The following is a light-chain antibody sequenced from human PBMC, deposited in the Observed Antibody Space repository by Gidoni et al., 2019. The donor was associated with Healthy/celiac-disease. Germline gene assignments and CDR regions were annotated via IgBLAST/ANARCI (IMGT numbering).Light chain of an antibody. CDR1: QSVSSY. CDR2: DAS. J-gene: IGKJ4*01. Sequence: EIVLTQSLATLSLSPGERDTLSCRDSQSVSSYLAWYQQKPGQAPRRLIYDASNRATGIPARFSGSGSGTDFTLTISSLEPEDFAVYYCQQRSNWPPLTFGGGTKVEIK. V-gene: IGKV3-11*01. CDR3: QQRSNWPPLT.